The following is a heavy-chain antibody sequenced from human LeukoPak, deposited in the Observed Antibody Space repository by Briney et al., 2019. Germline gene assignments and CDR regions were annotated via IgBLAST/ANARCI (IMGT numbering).Heavy chain of an antibody. D-gene: IGHD3-22*01. CDR2: IYYSGST. J-gene: IGHJ4*02. V-gene: IGHV4-31*03. CDR3: ARGDYYDSSGRGGLDY. CDR1: GGSISSGGYY. Sequence: NPSATLSLTCTVPGGSISSGGYYWSWIRQHPEKGLEWIGYIYYSGSTYYNPSLKSRVTISVDTSKNQFSPKPSSVTAADTAVYYCARGDYYDSSGRGGLDYWGQGTLVTVSS.